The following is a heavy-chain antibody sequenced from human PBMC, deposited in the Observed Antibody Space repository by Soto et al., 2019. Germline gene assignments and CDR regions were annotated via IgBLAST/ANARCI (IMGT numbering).Heavy chain of an antibody. Sequence: QVQLVQSGAEVKKPGSSVKVSCKASGGTFSSYAISWVRQAPGQGLEWMGGIIPIFGTANYAQKFQGRVTITADESTSTAYMELSSLRSEDTAVYYCAREEEYYYASSGEGWFDPWGQGTLVTVSS. J-gene: IGHJ5*02. CDR1: GGTFSSYA. CDR3: AREEEYYYASSGEGWFDP. CDR2: IIPIFGTA. D-gene: IGHD3-22*01. V-gene: IGHV1-69*01.